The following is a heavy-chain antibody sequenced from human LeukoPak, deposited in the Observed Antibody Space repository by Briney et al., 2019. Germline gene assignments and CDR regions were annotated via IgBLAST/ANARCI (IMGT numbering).Heavy chain of an antibody. Sequence: GGSLRLSCAASGFTFSSYEMNWVRQAPGKGLEWVSYISSSGSTIYYADSVKGRFTISRDNAKNSLYLQMNSLRVEDTAVYYCAGVWSPPYTSSWSYYFDYWGQGTLVTVSS. D-gene: IGHD6-13*01. J-gene: IGHJ4*02. CDR2: ISSSGSTI. CDR3: AGVWSPPYTSSWSYYFDY. V-gene: IGHV3-48*03. CDR1: GFTFSSYE.